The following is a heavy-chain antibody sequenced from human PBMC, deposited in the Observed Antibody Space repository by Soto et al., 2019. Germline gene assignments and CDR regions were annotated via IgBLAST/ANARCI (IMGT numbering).Heavy chain of an antibody. CDR3: ARYTYYYDSSGYYYYYGMDV. D-gene: IGHD3-22*01. CDR2: IYHSGST. J-gene: IGHJ6*02. V-gene: IGHV4-4*02. Sequence: NPSETLSLTCAVSGGSISSSNWWSWVRQPPGKGLEWIGEIYHSGSTNYNPSLKSRVTISVDKSKNQFSLKLSSVTAADTAVYYCARYTYYYDSSGYYYYYGMDVWGQGTTVTVSS. CDR1: GGSISSSNW.